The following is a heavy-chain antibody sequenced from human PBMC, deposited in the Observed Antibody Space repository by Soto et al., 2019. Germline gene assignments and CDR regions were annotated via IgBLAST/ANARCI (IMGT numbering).Heavy chain of an antibody. D-gene: IGHD3-3*01. CDR3: AKEGLSSGIVDFWSGYSRPGFDY. J-gene: IGHJ4*02. V-gene: IGHV3-23*01. CDR2: ISGSGGST. Sequence: GGSLRLSCAASGFTFSSYAMSWVRQAPGKGLEWVSAISGSGGSTYYADSVKGRFTISRDNSKNTLYLQMNSLRAEDTAVYYCAKEGLSSGIVDFWSGYSRPGFDYWGQGTLVTVSS. CDR1: GFTFSSYA.